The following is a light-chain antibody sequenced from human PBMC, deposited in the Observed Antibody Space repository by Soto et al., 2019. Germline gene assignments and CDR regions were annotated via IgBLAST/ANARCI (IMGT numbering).Light chain of an antibody. CDR2: RNN. Sequence: QSALTQPPSASGTPGQRVTISCSGSSSNIGINYVYWYQQLPGTAPKLLIYRNNQRPSGVPDRFSGSKSGTSASLAISGLRFEDEADYYCTPCDATLSYVFATCTKAIVL. V-gene: IGLV1-47*01. J-gene: IGLJ1*01. CDR1: SSNIGINY. CDR3: TPCDATLSYV.